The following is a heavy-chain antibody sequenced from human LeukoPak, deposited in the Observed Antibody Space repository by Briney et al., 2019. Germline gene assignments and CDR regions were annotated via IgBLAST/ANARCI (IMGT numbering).Heavy chain of an antibody. Sequence: ASVKVSCKASGYTFTSYDINWVRQATGQGLEWMGWMNPNSGNTGYAQKFQGRVTMTRNTSISTAYMELSSLRSEDTAVYYCARAEIGYRPGGDGYKSGIKYNWFDPWGQGTLVTVSS. CDR3: ARAEIGYRPGGDGYKSGIKYNWFDP. D-gene: IGHD5-24*01. CDR1: GYTFTSYD. V-gene: IGHV1-8*01. CDR2: MNPNSGNT. J-gene: IGHJ5*02.